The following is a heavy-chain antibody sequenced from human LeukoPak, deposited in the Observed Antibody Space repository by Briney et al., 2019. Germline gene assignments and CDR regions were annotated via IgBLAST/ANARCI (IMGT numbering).Heavy chain of an antibody. CDR2: IYSGGST. J-gene: IGHJ4*02. Sequence: PGGSLRVSCAASGFTLSSSYMSWVRQGPGKGLEWVSLIYSGGSTYYSDSVKRRFTISRDNSKNTLYLQMSSLRAADTAVYYCARAIYSSSWYFDYWGQGTLVTVSS. V-gene: IGHV3-66*01. CDR3: ARAIYSSSWYFDY. CDR1: GFTLSSSY. D-gene: IGHD6-13*01.